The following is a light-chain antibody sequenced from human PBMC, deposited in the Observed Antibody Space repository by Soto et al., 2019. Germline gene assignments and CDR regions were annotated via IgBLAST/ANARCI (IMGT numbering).Light chain of an antibody. CDR3: SSHAGARHSL. CDR1: TSDY. Sequence: QSVLTQPPSASGSPGQSVTISCTGTTSDYVPWYQQYPGKAPKLMIYDVSKRPSGVPDRFSGSKSGTTASLTVSGLQAEDEADYFCSSHAGARHSLFGGGTKLTVL. J-gene: IGLJ2*01. V-gene: IGLV2-8*01. CDR2: DVS.